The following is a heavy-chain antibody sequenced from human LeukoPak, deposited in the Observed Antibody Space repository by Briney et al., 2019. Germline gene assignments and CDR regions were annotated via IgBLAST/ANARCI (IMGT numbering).Heavy chain of an antibody. CDR1: GGSFSGYY. CDR3: ARDVDIVVVPAAFDP. Sequence: SETLSLTCAVYGGSFSGYYWSWIRQPPGKGLEWIGEINHSGSTNYNPSLKSRVTIPVDTSKNQFSLKLSSVTAADTAVYYCARDVDIVVVPAAFDPWGQGTLVTVSS. D-gene: IGHD2-2*03. V-gene: IGHV4-34*01. J-gene: IGHJ5*02. CDR2: INHSGST.